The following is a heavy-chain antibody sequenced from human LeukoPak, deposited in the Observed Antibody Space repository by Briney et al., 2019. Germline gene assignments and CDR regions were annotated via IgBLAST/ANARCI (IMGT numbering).Heavy chain of an antibody. Sequence: GGSLRLSCAASGFTFSSYSMNWVRQAPGKGLEWVSSISSSSYIYYADSVKGRFTISRDNAKNSLYLQMNSLRAEDTAVYYCARVPKRRYDSSGYYLDYWGQGTLVTVSS. V-gene: IGHV3-21*01. CDR3: ARVPKRRYDSSGYYLDY. D-gene: IGHD3-22*01. CDR2: ISSSSYI. CDR1: GFTFSSYS. J-gene: IGHJ4*02.